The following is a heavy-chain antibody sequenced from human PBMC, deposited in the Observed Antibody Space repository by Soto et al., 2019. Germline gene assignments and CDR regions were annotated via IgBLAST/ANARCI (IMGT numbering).Heavy chain of an antibody. CDR2: IAYDGSNK. CDR1: GFTFSSYG. J-gene: IGHJ4*02. D-gene: IGHD2-15*01. CDR3: AKDQGCSGGSCYPWYVDY. V-gene: IGHV3-30*18. Sequence: QVQLVESGGGVVQPGRSLRLSCAASGFTFSSYGMHWVRQAPGKGLEWVAVIAYDGSNKYYADSVKGRFTISRDNSKNTLYRQMNSLRAEDTAVYYCAKDQGCSGGSCYPWYVDYWGRGTLVTVSS.